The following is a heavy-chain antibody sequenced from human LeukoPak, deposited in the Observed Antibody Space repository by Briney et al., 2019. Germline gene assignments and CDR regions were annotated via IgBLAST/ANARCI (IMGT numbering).Heavy chain of an antibody. J-gene: IGHJ4*02. CDR3: GTHVGDSGNHGSVVATYY. D-gene: IGHD1-26*01. CDR1: GYSFSTYW. Sequence: GESLKISCKGSGYSFSTYWIAWVRQMPGEGLEWMGIIYPGDSNARYSPSFQGQVTISADKSISTAYLQWSSLKASDTAMYYCGTHVGDSGNHGSVVATYYWGQGTLVTVSS. V-gene: IGHV5-51*01. CDR2: IYPGDSNA.